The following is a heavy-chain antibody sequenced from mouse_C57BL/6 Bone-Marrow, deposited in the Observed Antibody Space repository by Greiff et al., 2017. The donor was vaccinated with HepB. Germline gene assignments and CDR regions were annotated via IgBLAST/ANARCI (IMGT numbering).Heavy chain of an antibody. D-gene: IGHD4-1*01. V-gene: IGHV1-22*01. CDR1: GYTFTDYN. Sequence: EVQLQQSGPELVKPGASVKMSCKASGYTFTDYNMHWVKQSHGKSLEWIGYINPNNGGTSYNQKFKGKATLTVNKSSSTAYMELRSLTSEDSAVYYCEGTGKIEGSMDYWGQGTSVTVSS. CDR3: EGTGKIEGSMDY. CDR2: INPNNGGT. J-gene: IGHJ4*01.